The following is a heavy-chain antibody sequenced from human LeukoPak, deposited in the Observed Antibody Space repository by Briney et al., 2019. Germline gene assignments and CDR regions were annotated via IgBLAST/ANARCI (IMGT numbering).Heavy chain of an antibody. D-gene: IGHD3-10*01. J-gene: IGHJ4*02. CDR2: IYYSGST. Sequence: SETLSLTCTVSGGSISSGDYYWSWIRQPPGKGLEWIGYIYYSGSTYYNPSLKSRVTISVDTSKNQFSLKLSSVTAADTAVYYCARDPVLLWFGELSHWGQGTLVTVSS. CDR1: GGSISSGDYY. V-gene: IGHV4-30-4*01. CDR3: ARDPVLLWFGELSH.